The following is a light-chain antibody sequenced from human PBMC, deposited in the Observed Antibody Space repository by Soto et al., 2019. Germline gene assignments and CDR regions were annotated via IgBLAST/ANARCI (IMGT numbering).Light chain of an antibody. CDR2: GAS. CDR1: QSVSSSY. CDR3: HQYGGSPRT. J-gene: IGKJ1*01. V-gene: IGKV3-20*01. Sequence: EMVVSRSPCTQSVSPGERGTLSGRASQSVSSSYLAWYQQKPGQAPRLLIYGASSRATGIPDRFSGSGSGTDFTLTISRLEPEDFAVYYCHQYGGSPRTLGQGTKVDIK.